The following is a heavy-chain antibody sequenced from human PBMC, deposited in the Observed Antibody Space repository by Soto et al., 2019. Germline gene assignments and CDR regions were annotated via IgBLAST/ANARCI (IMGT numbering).Heavy chain of an antibody. CDR1: GFTFRNYD. Sequence: EVQLVEFGGGLVQPGGSLRLSCEASGFTFRNYDMHWVRQGTGEGLEWVSGISAAGDPDYADSVEGRFTISRENAQNSFFLQMNSLRVGDTAVYYCARTDRDFYGLDVWGQGTTVIVSS. J-gene: IGHJ6*02. CDR2: ISAAGDP. V-gene: IGHV3-13*05. CDR3: ARTDRDFYGLDV.